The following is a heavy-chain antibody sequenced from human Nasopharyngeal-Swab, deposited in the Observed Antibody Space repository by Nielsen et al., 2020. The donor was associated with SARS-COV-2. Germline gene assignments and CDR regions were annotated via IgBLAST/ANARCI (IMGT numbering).Heavy chain of an antibody. D-gene: IGHD3-22*01. Sequence: SETLSLTCDVSGYSFSRGYYWAWIRQPPGRGLEWIGTISHNGNAYYNPSLKSRVTISVDPPKDQFSLKLSSMTAADAAVYYCAMSLGNYFITNCPPYLWGQGTLVTVSS. CDR2: ISHNGNA. J-gene: IGHJ4*02. CDR1: GYSFSRGYY. CDR3: AMSLGNYFITNCPPYL. V-gene: IGHV4-38-2*01.